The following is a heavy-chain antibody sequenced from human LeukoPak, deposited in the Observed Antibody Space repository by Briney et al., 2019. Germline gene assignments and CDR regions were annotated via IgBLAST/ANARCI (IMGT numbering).Heavy chain of an antibody. CDR1: GGSISSYY. J-gene: IGHJ3*02. V-gene: IGHV4-59*12. CDR3: ARDSVYCSGGSCYDAFDI. CDR2: IYYSGST. Sequence: SETLSLTCTVSGGSISSYYWSWIRQPPGKGLEWIGYIYYSGSTNYNPSLKSRVTISVDTSKNQFSLKLSSVTAADTAVYYCARDSVYCSGGSCYDAFDIWGQGTMVTVSS. D-gene: IGHD2-15*01.